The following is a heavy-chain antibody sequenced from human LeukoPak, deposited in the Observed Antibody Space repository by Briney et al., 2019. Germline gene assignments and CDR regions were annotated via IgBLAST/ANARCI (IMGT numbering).Heavy chain of an antibody. CDR3: ATLGPEQWLVPQFDP. D-gene: IGHD6-19*01. Sequence: ASVKVSCKVSGYTLTELSMHWVRQAPGKGLEWMGRFDPEDGETTYAQKFQGRVTMTEDTSTDTAYMELSSLRSEDTAVYYCATLGPEQWLVPQFDPWGQGTLVTVSS. J-gene: IGHJ5*02. CDR1: GYTLTELS. V-gene: IGHV1-24*01. CDR2: FDPEDGET.